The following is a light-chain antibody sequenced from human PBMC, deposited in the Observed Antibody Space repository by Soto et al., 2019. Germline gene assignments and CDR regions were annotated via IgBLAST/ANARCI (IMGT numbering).Light chain of an antibody. CDR3: QQRSNWPPGIT. CDR2: DAS. CDR1: QSVSSY. Sequence: EVVLTQSPATLSVSPGEGVTLSCRASQSVSSYLAWYQQKPGQAPRLLIYDASNRATGIPARFSGSGSGTDFTLTISSLEPEDFAVYYCQQRSNWPPGITFGPGTKVDIK. J-gene: IGKJ3*01. V-gene: IGKV3-11*01.